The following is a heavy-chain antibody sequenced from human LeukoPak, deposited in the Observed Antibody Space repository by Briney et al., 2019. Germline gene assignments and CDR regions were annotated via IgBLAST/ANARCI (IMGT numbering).Heavy chain of an antibody. J-gene: IGHJ3*02. D-gene: IGHD6-19*01. CDR2: INPNSGGT. CDR1: GYTFTGYY. CDR3: ARGRAVAGGDAFDI. V-gene: IGHV1-2*02. Sequence: ASVTVSCKASGYTFTGYYMHWVRQAPGQGLEWMGWINPNSGGTNYAQKFQGRVTMTRDTSISTAYMALSRLRSDDTAVYYCARGRAVAGGDAFDIWGQGTMVTVSS.